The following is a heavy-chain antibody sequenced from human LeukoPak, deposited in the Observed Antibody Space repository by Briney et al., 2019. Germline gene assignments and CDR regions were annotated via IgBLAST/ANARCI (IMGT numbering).Heavy chain of an antibody. J-gene: IGHJ4*02. Sequence: GGSLRLSCAASGFTFNSYSMNWVRQAPGKGLEWVSSISSSSSSMYYADSVRGRFTISRDNAKDSLYLQMNSLRAEDTAVYYCARSSMVRGVMDFYYSDYWGQGTLVTVSS. D-gene: IGHD3-10*01. V-gene: IGHV3-21*01. CDR2: ISSSSSSM. CDR1: GFTFNSYS. CDR3: ARSSMVRGVMDFYYSDY.